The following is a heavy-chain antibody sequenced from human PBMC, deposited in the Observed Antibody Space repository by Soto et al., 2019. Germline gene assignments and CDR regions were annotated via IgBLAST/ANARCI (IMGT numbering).Heavy chain of an antibody. CDR1: GGSFSGYY. Sequence: QVQLQQWGAGLLKPSETLSLTCAVYGGSFSGYYWSGIRQPPGKGLEWIGEINHSGSTNYNPSLKSRATISVDTSKYQFSLKLSSVTAADTAGYYCARTDLAAAGIGGGFDPWGQGTLVTVSS. V-gene: IGHV4-34*01. D-gene: IGHD6-13*01. CDR3: ARTDLAAAGIGGGFDP. J-gene: IGHJ5*02. CDR2: INHSGST.